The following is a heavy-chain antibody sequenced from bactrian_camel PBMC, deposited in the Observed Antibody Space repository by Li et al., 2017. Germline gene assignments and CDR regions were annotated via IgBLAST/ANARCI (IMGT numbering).Heavy chain of an antibody. D-gene: IGHD1*01. V-gene: IGHV3S31*01. J-gene: IGHJ4*01. Sequence: VQLVESGGGSVQAGGSLRLSCAVSPDTYSSVAMAWFRQAPGKGLEWVSAVASGGSSTYYAGSVKGRFTISRDNAKNTLYLQLNGLKTEDTAMCYCAESTAYVYAYDWFLRNWGQGTQVTVS. CDR2: VASGGSST. CDR3: AESTAYVYAYDWFLRN. CDR1: PDTYSSVA.